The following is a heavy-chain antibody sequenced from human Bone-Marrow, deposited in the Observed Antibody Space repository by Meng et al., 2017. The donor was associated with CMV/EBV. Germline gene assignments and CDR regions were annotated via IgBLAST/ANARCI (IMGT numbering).Heavy chain of an antibody. V-gene: IGHV3-48*03. CDR2: ISYTGSTI. CDR1: GFTFSSYE. D-gene: IGHD3-22*01. J-gene: IGHJ4*02. CDR3: ASLTEYYDTSGYLDY. Sequence: GESLKISCVASGFTFSSYEMTWVRQAPGKGLEWISYISYTGSTIYQADSVKGRFTISRDNAKNSLYLQMNSLRAEDTAVYYCASLTEYYDTSGYLDYWGQGTLVTVSS.